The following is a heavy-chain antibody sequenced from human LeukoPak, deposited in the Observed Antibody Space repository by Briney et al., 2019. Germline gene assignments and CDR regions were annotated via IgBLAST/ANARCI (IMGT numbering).Heavy chain of an antibody. CDR1: GFSLSSFW. CDR3: ASEPGGLTVTPYYFDY. V-gene: IGHV3-48*04. D-gene: IGHD4-17*01. CDR2: ISSSGSTI. J-gene: IGHJ4*02. Sequence: PGGSLRLSCAASGFSLSSFWMSWVRQAPGKGLEWVSYISSSGSTIYYADSVKGRFTISRDNAKNSLYLQMNSLRAEDTAVYYCASEPGGLTVTPYYFDYWGQGTLVTVSS.